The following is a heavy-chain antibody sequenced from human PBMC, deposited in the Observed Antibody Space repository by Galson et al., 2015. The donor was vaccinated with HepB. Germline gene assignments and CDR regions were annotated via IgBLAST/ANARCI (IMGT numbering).Heavy chain of an antibody. J-gene: IGHJ6*02. Sequence: SLRLSCAASGFTFDDCAMHWVRQAPGKGLEWVSGISWNSGSIGYADSVKGRFTISRDNAKNSLYLQMNSLRAEDTALYYCATLLTPYCSSTSCYNPYYYGMDVWGQGTTVTVSS. D-gene: IGHD2-2*02. V-gene: IGHV3-9*01. CDR2: ISWNSGSI. CDR1: GFTFDDCA. CDR3: ATLLTPYCSSTSCYNPYYYGMDV.